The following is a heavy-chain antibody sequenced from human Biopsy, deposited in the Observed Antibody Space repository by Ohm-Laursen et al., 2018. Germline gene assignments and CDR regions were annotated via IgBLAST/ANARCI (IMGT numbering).Heavy chain of an antibody. Sequence: TLSLTCAVSGVSINGGRYYWNWIRHHPGKGLEWIGNIFYSANTYYNPSLKSRVTISVDTSKNQFSLMLSSVTAADTAVYYCARSNGYGDYRFDDWGHGTMVTVSS. D-gene: IGHD4-11*01. CDR1: GVSINGGRYY. CDR2: IFYSANT. CDR3: ARSNGYGDYRFDD. J-gene: IGHJ3*01. V-gene: IGHV4-31*11.